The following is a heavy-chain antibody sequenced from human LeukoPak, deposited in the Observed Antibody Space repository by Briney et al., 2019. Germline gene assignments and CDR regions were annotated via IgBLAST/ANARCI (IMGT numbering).Heavy chain of an antibody. CDR3: ARDSGYYYGSSWFDP. CDR1: EISFSSSW. D-gene: IGHD3-22*01. Sequence: GGSLTLSCAASEISFSSSWMHWVRQAPGKGLEWVAVISYDGSNKYYADSVKGRFTISRDNSKNTLYLQMNSLRAEDTAVYYCARDSGYYYGSSWFDPWGQGTLVTVSS. V-gene: IGHV3-30-3*01. CDR2: ISYDGSNK. J-gene: IGHJ5*02.